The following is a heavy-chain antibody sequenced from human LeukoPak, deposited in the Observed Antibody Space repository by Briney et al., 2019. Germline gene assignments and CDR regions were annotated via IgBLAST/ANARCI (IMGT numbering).Heavy chain of an antibody. Sequence: GGSLRLSCAAPGFTLSDYTMHWVRQASGKGLEWVARIRSKANNYATEYGPSVKGRFAISRDDAKNTAYLQMNSLKTEDTAIYYCSAGPSGWTEFFQHWGQGTLVTVSS. CDR2: IRSKANNYAT. V-gene: IGHV3-73*01. J-gene: IGHJ1*01. CDR1: GFTLSDYT. CDR3: SAGPSGWTEFFQH. D-gene: IGHD6-19*01.